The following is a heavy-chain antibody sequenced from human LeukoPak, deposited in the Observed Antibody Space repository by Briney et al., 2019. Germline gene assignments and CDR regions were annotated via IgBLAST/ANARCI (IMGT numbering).Heavy chain of an antibody. J-gene: IGHJ3*02. CDR3: ARSARVGARAFDI. V-gene: IGHV4-38-2*02. CDR2: LYHTGST. D-gene: IGHD1-26*01. CDR1: GYYIDNGYY. Sequence: SETLSLTCTVSGYYIDNGYYWGWIRQPPGKGLEWIGSLYHTGSTYYTPSLKSRVTISVDTSKNQFSLKLSSVTAADTAVYYCARSARVGARAFDIWGQGTMVTVSS.